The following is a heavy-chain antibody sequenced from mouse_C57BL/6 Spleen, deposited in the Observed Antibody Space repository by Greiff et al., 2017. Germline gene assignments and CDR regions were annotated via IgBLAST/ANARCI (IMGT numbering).Heavy chain of an antibody. D-gene: IGHD2-4*01. CDR1: GYAFTNYL. CDR3: ARSIYYDYAIFDY. Sequence: QVQLQQSGAELVRPGTSVKVSCKASGYAFTNYLIEWVKQRPGQGLEWIGVINPGSGGTNYNEKFKGKATLTADKSYITAYMQLSSLTSEDSAVYVCARSIYYDYAIFDYWGQGTTLTVSS. J-gene: IGHJ2*01. CDR2: INPGSGGT. V-gene: IGHV1-54*01.